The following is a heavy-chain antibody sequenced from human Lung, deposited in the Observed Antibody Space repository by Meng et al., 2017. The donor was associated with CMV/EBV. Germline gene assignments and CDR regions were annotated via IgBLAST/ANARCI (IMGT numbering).Heavy chain of an antibody. CDR1: GFSLNTAGLG. J-gene: IGHJ2*01. CDR2: VYWNDDN. CDR3: AHYGDYRFGWYFDL. Sequence: SGFSLNTAGLGVGWVRQPPGKAPEWLAIVYWNDDNRYSPSLRNRLTITKDTSKNQAVLTMSNMDPVDTATYYCAHYGDYRFGWYFDLWGRGTLVTVSS. V-gene: IGHV2-5*01. D-gene: IGHD4-17*01.